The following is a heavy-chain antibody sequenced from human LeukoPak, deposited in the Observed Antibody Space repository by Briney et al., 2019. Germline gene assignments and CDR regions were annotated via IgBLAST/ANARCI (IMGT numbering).Heavy chain of an antibody. CDR2: IRGRDGST. Sequence: SGGSLRLSCAASGFSFSNYALSWVRPVPGKGLEWVSAIRGRDGSTYYAASVQGRFTISRDTSKNTLYLQMNSLRAEDTAVYYCAKWGDYDVLTGYYDSDYWGQGTLVTVSS. V-gene: IGHV3-23*01. D-gene: IGHD3-9*01. CDR1: GFSFSNYA. CDR3: AKWGDYDVLTGYYDSDY. J-gene: IGHJ4*02.